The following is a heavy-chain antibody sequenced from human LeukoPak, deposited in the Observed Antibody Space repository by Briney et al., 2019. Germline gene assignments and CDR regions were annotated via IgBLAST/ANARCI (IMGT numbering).Heavy chain of an antibody. CDR2: MYYSGST. CDR1: GGSISTSRHY. CDR3: ATTVTTRYYFDY. Sequence: SETLSLTCTVSGGSISTSRHYWGWIRQPPGKGLEWIGNMYYSGSTYYNPSLKSRATISVDTYKSRFSLKLSSVTAADTAVYYCATTVTTRYYFDYWGQGTLVTVSS. D-gene: IGHD4-17*01. J-gene: IGHJ4*02. V-gene: IGHV4-39*01.